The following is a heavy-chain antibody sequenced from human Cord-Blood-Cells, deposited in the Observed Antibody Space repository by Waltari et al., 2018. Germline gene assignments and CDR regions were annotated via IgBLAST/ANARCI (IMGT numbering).Heavy chain of an antibody. D-gene: IGHD5-18*01. CDR2: SGLDSGSI. J-gene: IGHJ4*01. Sequence: EVQLVESGGGLVQPGRSLRLSCAASGFTFDDYAMHWVRLAPGKGLDCVSGSGLDSGSIGDANSVKGRFTISRYNAKNPLCLQTNSLRAEYPALSSGAKALYSYGYTFDCWGHVTLFTVSS. CDR3: AKALYSYGYTFDC. V-gene: IGHV3-9*01. CDR1: GFTFDDYA.